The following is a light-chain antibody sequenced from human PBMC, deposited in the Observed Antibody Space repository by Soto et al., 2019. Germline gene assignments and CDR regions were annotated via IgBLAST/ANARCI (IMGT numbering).Light chain of an antibody. CDR2: DAS. J-gene: IGKJ1*01. V-gene: IGKV3-11*01. CDR3: QQSFNTPRT. CDR1: LNVNSY. Sequence: VLTQSPATLSLSPGERSTLSCRASLNVNSYLAWYQQKPGQAPRLLIYDASNRAAGIPARFSGSGSGTDFTLTISSLEPEDFATYSCQQSFNTPRTFGQGTTVDIK.